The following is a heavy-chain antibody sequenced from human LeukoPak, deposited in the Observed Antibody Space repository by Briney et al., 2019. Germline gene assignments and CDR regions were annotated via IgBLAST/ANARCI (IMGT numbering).Heavy chain of an antibody. D-gene: IGHD2-8*01. V-gene: IGHV3-30*02. CDR1: GFFFSTCG. CDR2: TKFEESNK. Sequence: RGSPSLSCAVSGFFFSTCGMHWVRQAPGKGLEWVAFTKFEESNKYYADSVKGRFTISRDNSKNTLYLQMNSLRGEDTAVYFCANQMVEGRHHYYMDVWGKGTTVTVSS. CDR3: ANQMVEGRHHYYMDV. J-gene: IGHJ6*03.